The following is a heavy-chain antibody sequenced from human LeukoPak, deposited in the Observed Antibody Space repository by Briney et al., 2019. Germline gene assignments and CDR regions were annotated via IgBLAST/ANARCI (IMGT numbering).Heavy chain of an antibody. V-gene: IGHV3-21*01. J-gene: IGHJ4*02. CDR2: ISSSSSYT. Sequence: GGSLRLSCAASGFTFSSYSMNWVRQAPGKGLEWVSSISSSSSYTYYADSVKGRFTISRDNAKNSLYLQMNSLRAEDTAVYYCAVDYYDSSGYYYDWGQGTLVTVSS. CDR3: AVDYYDSSGYYYD. CDR1: GFTFSSYS. D-gene: IGHD3-22*01.